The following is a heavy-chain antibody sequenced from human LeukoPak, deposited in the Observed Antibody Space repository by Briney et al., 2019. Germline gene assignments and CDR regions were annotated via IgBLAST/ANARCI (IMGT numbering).Heavy chain of an antibody. V-gene: IGHV4-39*07. CDR2: IYFSGGT. CDR3: ARDHKDYGGNSALDY. CDR1: GDSISSSNCY. Sequence: TSETLSLTCTVSGDSISSSNCYWGWIRQPPGKGLEWIGSIYFSGGTYYNASLKSRVTISVDTSKNQFSLKLSSVTAADTAVYYCARDHKDYGGNSALDYWGQGTLVTVSS. D-gene: IGHD4-23*01. J-gene: IGHJ4*02.